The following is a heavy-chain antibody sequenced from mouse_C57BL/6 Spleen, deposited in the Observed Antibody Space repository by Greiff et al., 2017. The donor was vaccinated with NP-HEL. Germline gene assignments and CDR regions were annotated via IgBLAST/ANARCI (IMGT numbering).Heavy chain of an antibody. J-gene: IGHJ3*01. CDR1: GFNIKDDY. Sequence: EVQLQQSGAELVRPGASVKLSCTASGFNIKDDYMHWVKQRPEQGLEWIGWIDPENGDTEYASKFQGKATITADTSSNTAYLQLSSLTSEDTAVYYYTTGYYSNKFAYWGQGTLVTVSA. D-gene: IGHD2-5*01. CDR2: IDPENGDT. CDR3: TTGYYSNKFAY. V-gene: IGHV14-4*01.